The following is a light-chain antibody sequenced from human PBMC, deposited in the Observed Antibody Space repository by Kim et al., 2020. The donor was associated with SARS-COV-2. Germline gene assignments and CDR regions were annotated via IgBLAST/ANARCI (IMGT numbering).Light chain of an antibody. J-gene: IGKJ2*01. Sequence: DIQMTQSPSSLSASVGDRVTITCRASQSISIYLNWYQQKPGKAPKVLIYVASSLQSGVPSRFSGSGSGTDFTLTISSLQPEDFATYYCQQSYSFPYTFGQGTKLEIK. V-gene: IGKV1-39*01. CDR3: QQSYSFPYT. CDR1: QSISIY. CDR2: VAS.